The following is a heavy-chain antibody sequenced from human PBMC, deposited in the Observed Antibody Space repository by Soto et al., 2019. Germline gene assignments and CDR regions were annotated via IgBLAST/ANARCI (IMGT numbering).Heavy chain of an antibody. Sequence: PSETLSLTCTVSGGSISSSDYYWGWIRQPPGKGLEWIGSIYYSGITYYNPSLKSRVTISVDTSKNQFSLKLSSVTAADTAVYYCARAQYGSGSRFDYWGQGTLVTVSS. V-gene: IGHV4-39*01. CDR2: IYYSGIT. D-gene: IGHD3-10*01. CDR1: GGSISSSDYY. CDR3: ARAQYGSGSRFDY. J-gene: IGHJ4*02.